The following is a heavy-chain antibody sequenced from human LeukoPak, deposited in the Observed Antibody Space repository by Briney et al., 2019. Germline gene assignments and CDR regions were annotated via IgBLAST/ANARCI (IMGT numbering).Heavy chain of an antibody. CDR3: AREEVILWFGESPGYFDY. CDR2: INYGGST. D-gene: IGHD3-10*01. J-gene: IGHJ4*02. V-gene: IGHV4-39*07. CDR1: GFTFSSYW. Sequence: GSLRLSCAASGFTFSSYWMSWIRQPPGKGLEWIGTINYGGSTYYNPSLKSRLTISVDTSKNQFSLKLTSVTAADTAVYYCAREEVILWFGESPGYFDYWGQGTPVTVSS.